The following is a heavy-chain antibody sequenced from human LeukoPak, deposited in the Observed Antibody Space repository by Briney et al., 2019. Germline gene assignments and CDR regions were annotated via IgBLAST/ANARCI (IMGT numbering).Heavy chain of an antibody. Sequence: SETLSLTCAVYGGSFSGYYWSWIRQPPGKGLEWIGEINHSGSTNYNPSLKSRVTISVGTSKNQFSLKLSSVTAADTAVYYCARQGSGSYLIEYYFDYWGQGTLVTVSS. V-gene: IGHV4-34*01. CDR1: GGSFSGYY. J-gene: IGHJ4*02. CDR2: INHSGST. D-gene: IGHD3-10*01. CDR3: ARQGSGSYLIEYYFDY.